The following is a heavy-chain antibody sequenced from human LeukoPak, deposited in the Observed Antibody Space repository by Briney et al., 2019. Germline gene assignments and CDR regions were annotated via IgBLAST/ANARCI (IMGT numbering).Heavy chain of an antibody. D-gene: IGHD5-18*01. Sequence: GGSLRLSCAASGFTVSSNYMSWVRQAPGKGLEWVSVIYSGGSTYYADSVKGRFTISRDNAKNSLYLQMNNLRVEDTAVYYCARDQPIGYNYGYPFDNWGQGTLVTVSS. J-gene: IGHJ4*02. CDR2: IYSGGST. CDR3: ARDQPIGYNYGYPFDN. CDR1: GFTVSSNY. V-gene: IGHV3-66*01.